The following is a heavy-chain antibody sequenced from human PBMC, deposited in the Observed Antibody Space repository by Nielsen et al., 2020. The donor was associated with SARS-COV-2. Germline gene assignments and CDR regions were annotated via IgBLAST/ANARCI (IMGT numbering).Heavy chain of an antibody. CDR3: ARGRWGPSRLLKYYFYAMDV. D-gene: IGHD7-27*01. Sequence: SETLSLTCAVYGASFSGYYWSWIRQTPGKGLEWVGQIDHVRITNYNPSLKSRVTISVDTSKNQFSLKVNSATAADTAVYYCARGRWGPSRLLKYYFYAMDVWGEGTTVTVSS. CDR1: GASFSGYY. J-gene: IGHJ6*02. V-gene: IGHV4-34*01. CDR2: IDHVRIT.